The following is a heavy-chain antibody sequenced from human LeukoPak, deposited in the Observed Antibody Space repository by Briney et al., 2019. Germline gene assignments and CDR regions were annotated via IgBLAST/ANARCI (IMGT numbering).Heavy chain of an antibody. J-gene: IGHJ5*02. Sequence: SETLSLTCAVYGGSFSGYYWSWIRQPPGKGLEWIGEINHSGSTNYNPSLKSRVTISVDTSKNQFSLKLSSVTAADTAVYYCARGWGGSYYFPYNWFDPWGQGTLVTVSS. CDR2: INHSGST. CDR1: GGSFSGYY. CDR3: ARGWGGSYYFPYNWFDP. D-gene: IGHD1-26*01. V-gene: IGHV4-34*01.